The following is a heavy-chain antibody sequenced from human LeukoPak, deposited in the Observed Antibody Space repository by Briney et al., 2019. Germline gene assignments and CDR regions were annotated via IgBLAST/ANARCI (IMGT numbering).Heavy chain of an antibody. CDR1: GDSISSHY. V-gene: IGHV4-59*08. J-gene: IGHJ4*02. CDR2: IYDSGST. CDR3: GGDSSGYHHLFDY. Sequence: SETLSLTCTVSGDSISSHYWSWIRQPPGKGLEWIGYIYDSGSTNYNPSLKSRVTISVDTSKNQFSLKLSSVTAADTAVYYCGGDSSGYHHLFDYWGQGTLVTVSS. D-gene: IGHD3-22*01.